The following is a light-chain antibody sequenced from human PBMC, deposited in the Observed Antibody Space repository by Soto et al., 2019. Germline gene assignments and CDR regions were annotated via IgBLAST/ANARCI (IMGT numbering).Light chain of an antibody. CDR3: SSFASGNTLV. J-gene: IGLJ2*01. CDR2: EGS. V-gene: IGLV2-23*01. CDR1: SSDVENYNL. Sequence: QSVLTQPASVSGSPGQSITISCTGTSSDVENYNLVSWYQQHPGKAPKLMIYEGSKRPSGISNRFSGSKSGNTASLTISGLQAEDEADFYYSSFASGNTLVFGGGTKVTVL.